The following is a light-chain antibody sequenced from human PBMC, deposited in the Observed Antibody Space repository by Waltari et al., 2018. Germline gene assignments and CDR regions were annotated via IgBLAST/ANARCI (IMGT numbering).Light chain of an antibody. CDR1: RSNIGINY. J-gene: IGLJ3*02. V-gene: IGLV1-47*01. CDR3: AAWDDTLSAVL. Sequence: QSVLTQPPSASGTPGQRVTIPCSGSRSNIGINYVYWYQHPPGTTPTLLIYRNNQRPSGVPDRFSGSKSGTSASLAISGLRSEDEADYYCAAWDDTLSAVLFGGGTNLTVL. CDR2: RNN.